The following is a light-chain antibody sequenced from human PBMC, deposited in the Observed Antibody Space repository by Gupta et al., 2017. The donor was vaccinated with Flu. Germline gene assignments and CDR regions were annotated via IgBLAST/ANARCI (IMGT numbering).Light chain of an antibody. V-gene: IGKV2-30*01. CDR3: MQGAHWPWT. CDR1: QGLVYSDGNTY. J-gene: IGKJ1*01. Sequence: DAVMTRSPLFLAVTLGQSASISCRSSQGLVYSDGNTYLHWFQQRPGQSPRRLIYLVTKRDSGVPDRFSGSGSGTDFTLKISRVEAEDVGVYFCMQGAHWPWTFGQGTKLEIK. CDR2: LVT.